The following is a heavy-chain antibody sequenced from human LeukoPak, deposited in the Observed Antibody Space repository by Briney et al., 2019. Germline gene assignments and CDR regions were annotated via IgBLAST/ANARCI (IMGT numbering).Heavy chain of an antibody. J-gene: IGHJ4*02. CDR3: VRGPNYVWGSYRYFDY. V-gene: IGHV4-30-4*01. Sequence: KASETLSLTCTVSGASISSGDYYWSWIRQAPGKGLEWIGYIYYSGSTSYNPSLKSRVIISVDTSKNQFSLKLTSVTAADTAVYYCVRGPNYVWGSYRYFDYWGQGTLVTVSS. CDR1: GASISSGDYY. CDR2: IYYSGST. D-gene: IGHD3-16*02.